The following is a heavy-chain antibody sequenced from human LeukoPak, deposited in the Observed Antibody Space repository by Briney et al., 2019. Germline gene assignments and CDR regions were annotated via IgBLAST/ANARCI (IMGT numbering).Heavy chain of an antibody. J-gene: IGHJ1*01. CDR2: ISYDGSNK. CDR1: GFTFSSYG. D-gene: IGHD3-22*01. V-gene: IGHV3-30*18. Sequence: GGSLRLSCAASGFTFSSYGMHWVRQAPGKGLEWVAVISYDGSNKYYADSVKGRITISRDNSKNTLYLQMNSLRAEDTAVYYCAKDPRSGYYSSEFQHWGQGTLVTVSS. CDR3: AKDPRSGYYSSEFQH.